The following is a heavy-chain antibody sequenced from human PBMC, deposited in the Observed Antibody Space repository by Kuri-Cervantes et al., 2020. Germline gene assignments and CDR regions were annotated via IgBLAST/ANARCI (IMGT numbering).Heavy chain of an antibody. V-gene: IGHV1-18*01. CDR2: IRAYNGNT. J-gene: IGHJ5*02. CDR3: AIGITQNWFDT. D-gene: IGHD1-20*01. CDR1: GYTFTSYA. Sequence: ASVKVSCKASGYTFTSYAMHWVRQAPGQSLEWMGWIRAYNGNTNYAQKLQGRVTMTTDTSTSTAYMVLGCLRSDDTAAYYCAIGITQNWFDTWGQGTLVTVSS.